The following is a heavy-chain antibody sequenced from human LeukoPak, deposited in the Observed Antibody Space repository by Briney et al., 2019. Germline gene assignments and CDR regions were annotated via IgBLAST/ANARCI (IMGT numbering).Heavy chain of an antibody. D-gene: IGHD3-22*01. V-gene: IGHV1-24*01. CDR3: ARAHYYDSSGYQRNWFDP. J-gene: IGHJ5*02. CDR1: GGTFSRYG. CDR2: FDPEDGET. Sequence: GSSVKVSCKASGGTFSRYGISWVRQAPGKGLEWMGGFDPEDGETIYAQKFQGRVTMTEDTSTDTAYMELSSLRSEDTAVYYCARAHYYDSSGYQRNWFDPWGQGTLVTVSS.